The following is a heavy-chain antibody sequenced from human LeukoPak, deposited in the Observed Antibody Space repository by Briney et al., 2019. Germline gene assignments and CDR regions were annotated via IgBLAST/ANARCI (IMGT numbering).Heavy chain of an antibody. CDR3: ARVGYDGSGYYSYFDY. CDR1: GFTFSSYA. Sequence: GGSLRLSCAASGFTFSSYAMSWVRQAPGERLEWVSAISGSGGSTYYADSVKGRFTISRDNSKNTLYLQMNSLRAEDTAVYYCARVGYDGSGYYSYFDYWGQGTLVTVSS. J-gene: IGHJ4*02. CDR2: ISGSGGST. D-gene: IGHD3-22*01. V-gene: IGHV3-23*01.